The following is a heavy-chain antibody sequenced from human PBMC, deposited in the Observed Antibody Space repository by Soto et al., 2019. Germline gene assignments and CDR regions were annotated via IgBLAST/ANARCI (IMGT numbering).Heavy chain of an antibody. Sequence: SETLSLTCTVSGDSISSSSYYWGWIRQPPGKGLEWIGSIYYSGSTYYNPSLKSRVTISVDTSKNQFSLKLSSVTAADTAVYYCARAWYNWNLDYWGQGTLVTVSS. V-gene: IGHV4-39*01. CDR1: GDSISSSSYY. D-gene: IGHD1-20*01. J-gene: IGHJ4*02. CDR3: ARAWYNWNLDY. CDR2: IYYSGST.